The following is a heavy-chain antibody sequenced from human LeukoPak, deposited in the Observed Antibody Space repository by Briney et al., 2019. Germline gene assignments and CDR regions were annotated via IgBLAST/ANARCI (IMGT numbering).Heavy chain of an antibody. J-gene: IGHJ4*02. CDR1: GGSISSSSYY. CDR3: ARQGRHYYGSGSFDY. CDR2: IYYSGST. V-gene: IGHV4-39*01. Sequence: SETLSLTCTVSGGSISSSSYYWGWIRQPPGKGLEWIGSIYYSGSTYYNPSLKSRVTIPVDTSKNQFSLKLSSVTAADTAVYYCARQGRHYYGSGSFDYWGQGTLVTVSS. D-gene: IGHD3-10*01.